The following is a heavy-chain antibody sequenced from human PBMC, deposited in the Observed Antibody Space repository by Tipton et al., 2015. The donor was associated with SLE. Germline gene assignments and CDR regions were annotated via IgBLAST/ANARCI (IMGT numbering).Heavy chain of an antibody. D-gene: IGHD3-3*01. J-gene: IGHJ6*03. CDR2: IYPGDSDT. CDR3: ARHPRSEGSKVYYYYMDV. CDR1: GYSFTSYW. Sequence: VQLVQSGAEVKKPGESLRISCKGSGYSFTSYWISWVRQMPGKGLEWMGIIYPGDSDTRYSPSFQGQVTISADKSISTAYLQWSSLKASDTAMYYCARHPRSEGSKVYYYYMDVWGKGTTVTVSS. V-gene: IGHV5-51*01.